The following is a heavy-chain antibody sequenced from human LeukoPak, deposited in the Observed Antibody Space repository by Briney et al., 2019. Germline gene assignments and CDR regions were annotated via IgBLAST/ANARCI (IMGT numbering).Heavy chain of an antibody. J-gene: IGHJ4*02. CDR3: ARGDPYYFDY. D-gene: IGHD2-21*02. V-gene: IGHV4-31*03. CDR1: GGSISSGGYY. Sequence: SETLSLTCTVSGGSISSGGYYWSWIRQHPGKGLEWIGYIYYSGSTYYNPSLKSRVTISVDTSKNQFSLKLSSVTAADTAVYHCARGDPYYFDYWGQGTLVTVSS. CDR2: IYYSGST.